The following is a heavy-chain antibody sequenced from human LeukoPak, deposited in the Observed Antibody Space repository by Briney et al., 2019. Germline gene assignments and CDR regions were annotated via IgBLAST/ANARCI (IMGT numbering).Heavy chain of an antibody. V-gene: IGHV3-30*02. D-gene: IGHD2-2*01. Sequence: GGSLRLSCAASGFTFSSYGMHWVRQAPGKGLEWVAFIRYDGSNKYYADSVKGRFTISRDNSKNTLYLQMNSLRAEDTAVYYCAQDSGFYCSSTSCSDPDYWGQGTLVTVSS. CDR3: AQDSGFYCSSTSCSDPDY. CDR1: GFTFSSYG. CDR2: IRYDGSNK. J-gene: IGHJ4*02.